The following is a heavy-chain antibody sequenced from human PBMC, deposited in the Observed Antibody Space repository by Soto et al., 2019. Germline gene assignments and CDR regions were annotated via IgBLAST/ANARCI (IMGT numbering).Heavy chain of an antibody. V-gene: IGHV4-34*01. J-gene: IGHJ4*02. D-gene: IGHD2-2*01. CDR1: GGSFSGYY. CDR2: INTSGTT. CDR3: ARRMKIGPHPLLSDEGHHRGY. Sequence: QVQLQQWGAGLLKPSETLSLTCAVYGGSFSGYYWSWIRQPPGKGLEWIGEINTSGTTNYNPSLKIRVTISVATSKNQFPLKLSSFTASGSAVYYCARRMKIGPHPLLSDEGHHRGYWGQGTLVTVSS.